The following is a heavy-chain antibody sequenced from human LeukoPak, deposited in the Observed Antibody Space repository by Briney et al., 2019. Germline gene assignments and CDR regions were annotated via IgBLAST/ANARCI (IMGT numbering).Heavy chain of an antibody. D-gene: IGHD1-26*01. V-gene: IGHV1-2*02. CDR1: GYTFTGYY. CDR3: ASVSRESYYYYYYMDV. J-gene: IGHJ6*03. Sequence: GASVKVSCKTSGYTFTGYYMHWVRQSPGQGLEWMGWINPNSGGTNYAQKFQGRVTMTRDTSISTAYMELSRLRSDDTAVYYCASVSRESYYYYYYMDVWGKGTTVTVSS. CDR2: INPNSGGT.